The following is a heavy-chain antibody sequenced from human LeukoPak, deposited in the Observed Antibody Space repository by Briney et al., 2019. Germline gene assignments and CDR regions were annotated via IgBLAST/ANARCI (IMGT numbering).Heavy chain of an antibody. CDR1: GYSISSGYY. CDR2: IYHSGST. Sequence: SETLSLTCTVSGYSISSGYYWGWIRQPPGKGLEWIGSIYHSGSTYYNPSLKGRVTISVDTSKNQFSLKLSSVTAADTAVYYCARTTEYSGYDWGNWFDPWGQGTLVTVSP. J-gene: IGHJ5*02. D-gene: IGHD5-12*01. CDR3: ARTTEYSGYDWGNWFDP. V-gene: IGHV4-38-2*02.